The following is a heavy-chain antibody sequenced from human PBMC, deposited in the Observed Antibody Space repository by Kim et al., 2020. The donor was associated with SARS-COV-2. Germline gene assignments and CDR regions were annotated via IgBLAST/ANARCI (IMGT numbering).Heavy chain of an antibody. Sequence: GGSLRLSCVPSGFTFDTYAMTWVRQAPGKGLEWVSVISAGAVNKFYADSVRGRFTISRDNSENTLYLQMNSLRDEDTALYYCAKMVIMDGYNYFYYYAMDVWGLGTTVTVSS. D-gene: IGHD2-21*01. J-gene: IGHJ6*02. CDR1: GFTFDTYA. CDR2: ISAGAVNK. CDR3: AKMVIMDGYNYFYYYAMDV. V-gene: IGHV3-23*01.